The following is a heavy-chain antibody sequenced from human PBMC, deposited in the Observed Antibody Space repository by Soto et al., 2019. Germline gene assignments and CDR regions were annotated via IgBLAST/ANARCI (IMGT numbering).Heavy chain of an antibody. CDR3: ATKDYYGSVMYHFDY. V-gene: IGHV1-3*01. CDR2: IHPANGDT. Sequence: QVQVVQSGAEVKKPGASVKVSCKTSGYTFNKYPIHWVRQAPGQGLEWMGWIHPANGDTGFSQKFQDRVTITRDTSASTAYMELSSLKSEDTAVYCCATKDYYGSVMYHFDYWGQGTLVTVSS. J-gene: IGHJ4*02. CDR1: GYTFNKYP. D-gene: IGHD3-10*01.